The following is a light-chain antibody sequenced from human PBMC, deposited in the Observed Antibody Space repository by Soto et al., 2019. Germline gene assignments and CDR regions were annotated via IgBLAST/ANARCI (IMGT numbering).Light chain of an antibody. V-gene: IGLV2-14*01. CDR3: SSYTSTSTLLYV. J-gene: IGLJ1*01. Sequence: QSALTQPASVSGSPGQSLTISCTGTSSDVGGYNYVSWYQQHPGKAPKLMIYEVSNRPSGVSNRFSGSKPGNTASLTISGLQAEDEADYDCSSYTSTSTLLYVFGTGT. CDR1: SSDVGGYNY. CDR2: EVS.